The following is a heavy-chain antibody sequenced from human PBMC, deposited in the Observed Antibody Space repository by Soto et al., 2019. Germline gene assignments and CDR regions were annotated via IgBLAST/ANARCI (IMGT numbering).Heavy chain of an antibody. CDR2: ISSSSSYI. CDR1: GFNFSSYS. Sequence: EVQLVESGGGLVKPGGSMRLSCAASGFNFSSYSMNWVRQAPGKGLEWVSSISSSSSYIYYADSVKGRFTISRDNAKNSLYLQMNSLRAEDTAVYYCARDLTPGVDYWGQATLVTVSS. J-gene: IGHJ4*02. V-gene: IGHV3-21*01. CDR3: ARDLTPGVDY. D-gene: IGHD3-10*01.